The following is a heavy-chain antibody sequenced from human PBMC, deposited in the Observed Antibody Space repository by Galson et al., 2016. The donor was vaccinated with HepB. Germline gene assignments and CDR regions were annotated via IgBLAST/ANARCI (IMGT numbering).Heavy chain of an antibody. CDR3: ARDLTIVTTGWFDP. V-gene: IGHV4-59*01. D-gene: IGHD5-18*01. CDR1: GGSMSTYY. J-gene: IGHJ5*02. Sequence: LTCTVSGGSMSTYYWSWIRQPPGKGLEWIGYIYYSGSTNYSPSLKSRVTISVDTSKNQFSLKLSSVTAADTAVYYCARDLTIVTTGWFDPWGQGTLVTVSS. CDR2: IYYSGST.